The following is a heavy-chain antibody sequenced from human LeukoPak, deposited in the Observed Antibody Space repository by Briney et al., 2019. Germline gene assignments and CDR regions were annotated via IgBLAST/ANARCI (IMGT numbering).Heavy chain of an antibody. J-gene: IGHJ5*02. CDR1: GGSISSYY. CDR2: IYTSGST. Sequence: PSETLSLTCTVSGGSISSYYWSWIRQPAGKGLEWIGRIYTSGSTNYNPSLKSRVTMSVDTSKNQFSLKLSSVTAADTAVYYCARDTQELKYNWFDPWGQGTLVTVSS. D-gene: IGHD1-7*01. CDR3: ARDTQELKYNWFDP. V-gene: IGHV4-4*07.